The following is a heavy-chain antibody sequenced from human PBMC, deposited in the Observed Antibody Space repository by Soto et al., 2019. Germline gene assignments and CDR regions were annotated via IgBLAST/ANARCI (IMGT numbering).Heavy chain of an antibody. CDR3: ATTRPPATYYYDSSGYRPDDY. J-gene: IGHJ4*02. CDR2: ISGSGGST. V-gene: IGHV3-23*01. CDR1: GFTFSSYA. Sequence: GGSLRLSCAASGFTFSSYAMSWVRQAPGKGLEWVSAISGSGGSTYYADSVKGRFTISRDNSKNTLYLQMNSLRAEDTAVYYCATTRPPATYYYDSSGYRPDDYWGQGTLVTVSS. D-gene: IGHD3-22*01.